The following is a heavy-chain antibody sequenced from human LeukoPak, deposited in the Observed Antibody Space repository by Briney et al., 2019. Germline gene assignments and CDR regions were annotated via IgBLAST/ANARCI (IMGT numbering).Heavy chain of an antibody. CDR2: IYYSGST. V-gene: IGHV4-30-4*01. CDR1: GGSISSGGYS. J-gene: IGHJ5*02. Sequence: SETLSLTCAVSGGSISSGGYSWSWIRQPPGKGLEWIGYIYYSGSTYYNPSLKSRVTISVDTSKNQFSLKLSSVTAADTAVYYCARVPYYYDSSGYWNWFDPWGQGTLVTVSS. D-gene: IGHD3-22*01. CDR3: ARVPYYYDSSGYWNWFDP.